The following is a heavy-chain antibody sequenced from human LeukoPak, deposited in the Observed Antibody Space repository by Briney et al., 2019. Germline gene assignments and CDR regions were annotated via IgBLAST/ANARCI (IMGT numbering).Heavy chain of an antibody. V-gene: IGHV1-2*02. D-gene: IGHD3-10*01. CDR2: INPNSGGT. Sequence: GASVKVSCKAAGYTFTGYYMHWVRQAPGQGLEWRGWINPNSGGTNYAQKFQGRVTMTRDMSTSTVYMELSSLRSEDTAVYYCARERPTRSMVRGVRNYFDYWGQGTLVTVSS. CDR1: GYTFTGYY. J-gene: IGHJ4*02. CDR3: ARERPTRSMVRGVRNYFDY.